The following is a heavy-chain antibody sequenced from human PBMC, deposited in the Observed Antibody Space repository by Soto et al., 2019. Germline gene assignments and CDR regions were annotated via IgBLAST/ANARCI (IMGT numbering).Heavy chain of an antibody. Sequence: VKVSCKTSGYTFTHYGITWVRQAPGQGLEWMGWISPYDGNTNYAQKFQGRVTMTTDTSTSTAYMELRSLRSDDTAVYYCARTKDFDYWGQGTLVTVSS. V-gene: IGHV1-18*01. CDR2: ISPYDGNT. J-gene: IGHJ4*02. CDR3: ARTKDFDY. D-gene: IGHD2-8*01. CDR1: GYTFTHYG.